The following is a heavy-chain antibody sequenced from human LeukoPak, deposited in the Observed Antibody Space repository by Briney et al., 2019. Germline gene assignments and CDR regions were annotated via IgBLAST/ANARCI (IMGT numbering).Heavy chain of an antibody. V-gene: IGHV3-48*04. CDR2: IDTSSTTM. CDR1: GLTFSKYS. Sequence: GGSLRLSCAASGLTFSKYSMTWVRQAPGKGLEWVSFIDTSSTTMYYADSVKGRFTISRDNAKNSLYLQMNSLKVEDTAIYYCARDNWVDCWGQGTLVTVSS. CDR3: ARDNWVDC. J-gene: IGHJ5*01.